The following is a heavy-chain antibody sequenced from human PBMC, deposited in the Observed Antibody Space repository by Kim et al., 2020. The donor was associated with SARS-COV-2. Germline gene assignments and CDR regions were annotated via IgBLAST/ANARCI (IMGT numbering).Heavy chain of an antibody. V-gene: IGHV3-30*18. CDR2: ISYDGSNK. CDR3: AKDLGAHCSSTSCLADYYYYGMDV. J-gene: IGHJ6*02. CDR1: GFTFSSYG. Sequence: GGSLRLSCAASGFTFSSYGMHWVRQAPGKGLEWVAVISYDGSNKYYADSVKGRFTISRDNSKNTLYLQMNSLRAEDTAVYYCAKDLGAHCSSTSCLADYYYYGMDVWGQGTTVTVSS. D-gene: IGHD2-2*01.